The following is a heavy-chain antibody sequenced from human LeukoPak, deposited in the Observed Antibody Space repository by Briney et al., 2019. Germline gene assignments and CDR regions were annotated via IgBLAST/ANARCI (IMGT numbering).Heavy chain of an antibody. Sequence: GASVKVSCKASGYTFTSYDINWVRQATEQGLEWMGWMNPNSGNTNYAQKLQGRVTMTTDTSTSTAYMELRSLRSDDTAVYYCARGLDTAMATGDYWGQGTLVTVSS. D-gene: IGHD5-18*01. CDR2: MNPNSGNT. CDR3: ARGLDTAMATGDY. J-gene: IGHJ4*02. CDR1: GYTFTSYD. V-gene: IGHV1-8*01.